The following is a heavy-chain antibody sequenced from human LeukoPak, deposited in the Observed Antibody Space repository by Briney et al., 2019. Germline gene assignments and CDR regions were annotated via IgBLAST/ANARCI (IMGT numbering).Heavy chain of an antibody. CDR3: AKGMGMAHYYFYGMDV. CDR1: RFTFSNFA. D-gene: IGHD5-24*01. CDR2: IGGGDGSI. Sequence: GGALRLSCAASRFTFSNFAVNWVRPAPGKGLEWVSVIGGGDGSIYYADSVKGRFTISRDNSKNTLYLQMTSLRAEDAAIYYFAKGMGMAHYYFYGMDVWGKGTTVTVSS. V-gene: IGHV3-23*01. J-gene: IGHJ6*04.